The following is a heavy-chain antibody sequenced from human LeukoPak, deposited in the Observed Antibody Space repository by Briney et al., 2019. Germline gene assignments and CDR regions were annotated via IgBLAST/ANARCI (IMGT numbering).Heavy chain of an antibody. CDR1: GGSFSGYY. D-gene: IGHD4-17*01. CDR2: IYTSGST. V-gene: IGHV4-4*07. J-gene: IGHJ4*02. CDR3: ARDVRFELDY. Sequence: SETLSLTCAVYGGSFSGYYWSWIRQPAGKGLEWIGRIYTSGSTNYNPSLKSRVTMSVDTSKNQFSLKLSSVTAADTAVYYCARDVRFELDYWGQGTLVTVSS.